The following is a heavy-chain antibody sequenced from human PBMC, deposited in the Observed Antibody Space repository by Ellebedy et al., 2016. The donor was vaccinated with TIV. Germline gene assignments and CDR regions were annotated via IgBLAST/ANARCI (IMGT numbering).Heavy chain of an antibody. CDR3: AKVLILRSLAFDI. D-gene: IGHD3-16*01. CDR1: GFTFSSYA. CDR2: ISGSGGST. Sequence: GGSLRLXCAASGFTFSSYAMSWVRQAPGKGLEWVSAISGSGGSTYYADSVKGRFTISRDNSKNTLYLQMNSLRAEDTAVYYCAKVLILRSLAFDIWGQGTMVTVSS. J-gene: IGHJ3*02. V-gene: IGHV3-23*01.